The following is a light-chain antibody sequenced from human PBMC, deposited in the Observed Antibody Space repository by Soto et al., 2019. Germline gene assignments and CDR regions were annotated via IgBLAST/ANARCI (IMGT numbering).Light chain of an antibody. CDR2: DDS. CDR1: NIESKS. J-gene: IGLJ3*02. CDR3: PVWDSGSDQGV. V-gene: IGLV3-21*02. Sequence: SYELTQPPSVSVAPGQTARVTCGGNNIESKSVHWYQQKPGQAPVLVVYDDSARPSGIPGRFSGSNSGNTATLTISRVEAGDEADYYCPVWDSGSDQGVFGGGTKLTVL.